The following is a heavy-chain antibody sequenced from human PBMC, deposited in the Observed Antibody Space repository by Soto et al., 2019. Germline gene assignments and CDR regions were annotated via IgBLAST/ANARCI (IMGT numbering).Heavy chain of an antibody. CDR1: GDSVSSNSAA. Sequence: PSQTLSLTCAISGDSVSSNSAAWNWIRQSPSRGLEWLGRTYYRSKWYNDYAVSVRGRITINPDTSKNQFSLRLNSVTPEDTAVYYCARLFYCTNGVCYRPFDYWGQGTLVTVSS. CDR2: TYYRSKWYN. CDR3: ARLFYCTNGVCYRPFDY. J-gene: IGHJ4*02. V-gene: IGHV6-1*01. D-gene: IGHD2-8*01.